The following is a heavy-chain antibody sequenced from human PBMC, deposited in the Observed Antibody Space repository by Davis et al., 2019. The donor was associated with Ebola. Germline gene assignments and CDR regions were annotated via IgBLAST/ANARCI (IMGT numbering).Heavy chain of an antibody. V-gene: IGHV3-7*03. CDR1: GFTFSSYW. D-gene: IGHD1-14*01. CDR3: ARDLRGPRTH. CDR2: IKQDGSEK. Sequence: GESLKISCAASGFTFSSYWMSWVRQAPGKGLEWVANIKQDGSEKYYVDSVKGRFTISRDNSKNTLYLQMNSLRAEDTAVYYCARDLRGPRTHWGQGTLVTVSS. J-gene: IGHJ4*02.